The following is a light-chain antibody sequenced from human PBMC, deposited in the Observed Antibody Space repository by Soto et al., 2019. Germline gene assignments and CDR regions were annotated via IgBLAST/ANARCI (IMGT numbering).Light chain of an antibody. CDR3: QQRSDWPLT. CDR1: QSVSSY. Sequence: EIVLTQSPATLSLPPGERATLSRRASQSVSSYLAGYQQKTGQAPRLLIYDASNRATGIPARFSGSGSGTDFTLTISSLEPEDFAVYDGQQRSDWPLTFGGGTKVDIK. V-gene: IGKV3-11*01. J-gene: IGKJ4*01. CDR2: DAS.